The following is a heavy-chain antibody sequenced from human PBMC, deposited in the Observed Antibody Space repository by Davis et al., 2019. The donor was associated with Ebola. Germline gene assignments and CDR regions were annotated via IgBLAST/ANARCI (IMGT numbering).Heavy chain of an antibody. CDR2: ISSSSSYI. J-gene: IGHJ6*02. Sequence: GGSLRLSCAASGFTFSSYSMNWVRQAPGKGLEWVSSISSSSSYIYYADSVKGRFTISRDNAKNSLYLQMNSLRAEDTAVYYCARGGGDIVVVVAARYYYGMDVWGQGTTVTVSS. D-gene: IGHD2-15*01. CDR3: ARGGGDIVVVVAARYYYGMDV. V-gene: IGHV3-21*01. CDR1: GFTFSSYS.